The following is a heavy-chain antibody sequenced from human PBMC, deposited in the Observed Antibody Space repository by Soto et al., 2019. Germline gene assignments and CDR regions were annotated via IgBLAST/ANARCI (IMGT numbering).Heavy chain of an antibody. CDR1: GGTFSRNT. CDR2: IIPIFGTA. D-gene: IGHD3-22*01. CDR3: ARQFDYDSSGYYYAY. J-gene: IGHJ4*02. V-gene: IGHV1-69*01. Sequence: QVQLVQSGAEVKKPGSSVKVSCKASGGTFSRNTISWVRQAPGQGLEWMGGIIPIFGTATYAQKFQGRVTITADESTSTAYMELSRLRSEDTAVYYCARQFDYDSSGYYYAYWGQGTLVTVPS.